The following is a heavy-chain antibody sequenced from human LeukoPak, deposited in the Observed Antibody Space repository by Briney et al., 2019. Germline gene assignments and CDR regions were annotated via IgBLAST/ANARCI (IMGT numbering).Heavy chain of an antibody. J-gene: IGHJ5*02. V-gene: IGHV1-69*04. CDR3: AREERQQLVGLGFDP. CDR1: GGTFRIYD. Sequence: SVSVFYRACGGTFRIYDLSGVPQAPGQGLEWMGRIIPILGIANYAQKFQGRVTITADKSTSTAYMELSSLRSEDTAVYYCAREERQQLVGLGFDPWGQGSLVTVSS. CDR2: IIPILGIA. D-gene: IGHD6-13*01.